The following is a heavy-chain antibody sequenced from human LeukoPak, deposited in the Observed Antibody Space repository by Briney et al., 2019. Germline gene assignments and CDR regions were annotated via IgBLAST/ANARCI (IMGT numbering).Heavy chain of an antibody. Sequence: SETLSLTCTVSGGSVSNYYWNWIRQPPGKGLEWLGHISYSGSTIYNPSLNSRVTISLDTSKNQFSLSLNSVTAADTAVYFCARRVLMSSAGVPDTWLDPWGQGTLVTVSS. V-gene: IGHV4-59*08. CDR2: ISYSGST. CDR1: GGSVSNYY. CDR3: ARRVLMSSAGVPDTWLDP. D-gene: IGHD6-19*01. J-gene: IGHJ5*02.